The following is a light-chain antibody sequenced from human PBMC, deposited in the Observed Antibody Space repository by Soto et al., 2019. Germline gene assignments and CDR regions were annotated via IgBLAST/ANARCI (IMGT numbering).Light chain of an antibody. CDR1: QRVSDSY. V-gene: IGKV3-20*01. CDR2: AS. Sequence: EIVLTQSPGTVSLSPRERATLSCRASQRVSDSYLAWYQQKSGQAPRLLIYASSRATGIPDRFSGSESGTDFTLTISRLEPEDFAVYYCQHYGTSALFGPGTKVDIK. CDR3: QHYGTSAL. J-gene: IGKJ3*01.